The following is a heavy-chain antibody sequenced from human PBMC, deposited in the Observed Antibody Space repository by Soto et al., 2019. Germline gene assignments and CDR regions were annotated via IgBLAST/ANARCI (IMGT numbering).Heavy chain of an antibody. CDR3: ARGWRYYYDSSGCLPVHVRDYYYYGMDV. V-gene: IGHV1-18*01. J-gene: IGHJ6*02. Sequence: ASVKVSCKASGYTFTSYGISWVRQAPGQGLEWMGWISAYNGNTNYAQKLQGRVTMTTDTSTSTAYMELRSLRSDYTAVYYCARGWRYYYDSSGCLPVHVRDYYYYGMDVWGQGTTVTVSS. D-gene: IGHD3-22*01. CDR2: ISAYNGNT. CDR1: GYTFTSYG.